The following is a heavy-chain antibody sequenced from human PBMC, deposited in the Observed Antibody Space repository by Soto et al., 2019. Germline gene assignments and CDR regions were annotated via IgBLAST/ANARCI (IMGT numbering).Heavy chain of an antibody. CDR3: ARDHDYYGLDV. J-gene: IGHJ6*02. Sequence: SETLSLTCTVSGGSISGDNYYCIWIRQHPGRGLEWIGYIYYSGSTYYNPSLKSRVTISVDTSKNQFSLKVSSMTAADTAVYYCARDHDYYGLDVWGQGTTVTVSS. V-gene: IGHV4-31*03. CDR2: IYYSGST. CDR1: GGSISGDNYY.